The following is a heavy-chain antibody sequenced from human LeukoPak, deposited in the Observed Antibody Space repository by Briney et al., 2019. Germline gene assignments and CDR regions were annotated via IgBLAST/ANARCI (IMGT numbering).Heavy chain of an antibody. Sequence: GGSLRLSCAASGFTFDDYAMHWVRQAPGKGLEWVPLISGDDGSTYYADSVKGRFTISRDNSKNSLYLQMNSLRTEDTALYYCAKDKGGYSYERHFDYWGQGTLVTVSS. D-gene: IGHD5-18*01. CDR2: ISGDDGST. J-gene: IGHJ4*02. CDR3: AKDKGGYSYERHFDY. CDR1: GFTFDDYA. V-gene: IGHV3-43*02.